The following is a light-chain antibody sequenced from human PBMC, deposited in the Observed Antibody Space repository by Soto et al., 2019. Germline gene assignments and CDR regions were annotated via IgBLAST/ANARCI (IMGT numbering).Light chain of an antibody. V-gene: IGKV1-5*01. J-gene: IGKJ1*01. CDR1: QSISSW. CDR3: QQYKSTQGT. Sequence: DIQMTHSPSTLSASVGDRVTITCRASQSISSWLAWYQQKPGKAPKLLIYDASSLESGVPSRFSGSGSGTEFTLTISSLQPDDFATYYCQQYKSTQGTFGQGTKVDIK. CDR2: DAS.